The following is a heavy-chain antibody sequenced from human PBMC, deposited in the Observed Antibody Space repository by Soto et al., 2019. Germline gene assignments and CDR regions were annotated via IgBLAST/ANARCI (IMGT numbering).Heavy chain of an antibody. V-gene: IGHV4-39*01. Sequence: WGWIRQPPGKGLEWIGSIYYSGSTYYNPSLKSRVTISVDTSKNQFSLKLSSVTAADTAVYYCARRGYSYGWERYFDYWGQGTLVTVSS. J-gene: IGHJ4*02. D-gene: IGHD5-18*01. CDR3: ARRGYSYGWERYFDY. CDR2: IYYSGST.